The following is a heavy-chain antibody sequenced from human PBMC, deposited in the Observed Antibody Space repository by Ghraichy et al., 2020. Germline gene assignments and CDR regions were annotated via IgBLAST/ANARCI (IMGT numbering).Heavy chain of an antibody. CDR1: GFNFENAW. J-gene: IGHJ4*02. CDR2: IMSKTNGGTT. D-gene: IGHD1-14*01. Sequence: LTCAASGFNFENAWMNWVRQAPGRGLEWVGRIMSKTNGGTTDYAAPVKGRFTISRDDSESYLYLQMNSLKTEDTAVYYCTSLGWAPGTQKFDYWGQGTLVTVSS. V-gene: IGHV3-15*07. CDR3: TSLGWAPGTQKFDY.